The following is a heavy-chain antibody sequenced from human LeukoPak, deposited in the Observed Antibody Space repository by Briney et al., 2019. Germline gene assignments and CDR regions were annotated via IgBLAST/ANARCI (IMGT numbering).Heavy chain of an antibody. Sequence: SETLSLTCTVSGGSISSTNYHRGWIRQPPGKGLEWIGSIYYSGSTYYNPSLKSRATISVDTSKNQFSLKLSSVTAADTVVYYCARPLVGTTDYFDYWGQGTLVTVSS. J-gene: IGHJ4*02. CDR1: GGSISSTNYH. V-gene: IGHV4-39*01. CDR3: ARPLVGTTDYFDY. CDR2: IYYSGST. D-gene: IGHD1-26*01.